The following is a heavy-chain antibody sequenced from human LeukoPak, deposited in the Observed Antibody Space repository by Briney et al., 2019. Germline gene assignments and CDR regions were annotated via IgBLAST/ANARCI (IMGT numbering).Heavy chain of an antibody. CDR2: ISGSGGST. V-gene: IGHV3-23*01. CDR3: AKDRGYSNYGSVLAYFDY. J-gene: IGHJ4*02. CDR1: GFTFSSYA. Sequence: GGSLRLSCAASGFTFSSYAMSWVRQAPGKRLEWVSAISGSGGSTYYADSVKGRFTISRDNSKNTLYLQMNSLRAEDTAVYYCAKDRGYSNYGSVLAYFDYWGQGTLVTVSS. D-gene: IGHD4-11*01.